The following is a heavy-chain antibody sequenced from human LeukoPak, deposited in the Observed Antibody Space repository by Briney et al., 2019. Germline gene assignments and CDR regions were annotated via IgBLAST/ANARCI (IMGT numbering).Heavy chain of an antibody. V-gene: IGHV4-34*01. CDR2: INHSGST. CDR3: ARGRYYDSSGYYYNDY. J-gene: IGHJ4*02. D-gene: IGHD3-22*01. CDR1: GGSFSGYY. Sequence: SETLSLTCAVYGGSFSGYYWSWIRQPPGKGLEWIGEINHSGSTNYNPSLKSRVTISVDTSKNQFSLKLSSVTAADTAVYYCARGRYYDSSGYYYNDYWGQGTLVTVSS.